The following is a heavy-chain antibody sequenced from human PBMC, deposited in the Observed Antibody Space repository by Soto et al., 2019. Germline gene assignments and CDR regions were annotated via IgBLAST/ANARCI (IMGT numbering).Heavy chain of an antibody. CDR1: GFTFGDYG. V-gene: IGHV3-20*04. D-gene: IGHD7-27*01. CDR3: ARGSRTGERYFDL. J-gene: IGHJ2*01. Sequence: GGSLRLSCAASGFTFGDYGMSWVRQAPGKGLEWVSGINWNGGSTGYADSVKGRFTISRDNAKNSLYLQMNSLRAEDTALYYCARGSRTGERYFDLWGRGTLVTVSS. CDR2: INWNGGST.